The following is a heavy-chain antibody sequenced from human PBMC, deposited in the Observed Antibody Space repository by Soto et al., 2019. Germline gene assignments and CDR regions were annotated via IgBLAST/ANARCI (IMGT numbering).Heavy chain of an antibody. CDR3: AKERGYNYGYDAMDV. V-gene: IGHV3-23*01. Sequence: EVQLLESGGGLVQPGGSLRLSCAASGFTFSSYAMSWVRQAPGKGLEWVSGISGSGGSTYYADSVKGRFTISRDNSKNTLYLQTNSLRAEGTAVYYCAKERGYNYGYDAMDVWGQGTTVTVSS. CDR1: GFTFSSYA. J-gene: IGHJ6*02. CDR2: ISGSGGST. D-gene: IGHD5-18*01.